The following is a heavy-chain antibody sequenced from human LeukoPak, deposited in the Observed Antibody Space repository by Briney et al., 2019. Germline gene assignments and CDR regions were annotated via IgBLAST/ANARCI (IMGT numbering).Heavy chain of an antibody. D-gene: IGHD3-10*01. Sequence: GGSLRLSCAASGFTFSDYWMSWVRQAPGKGLEWVSVIYSRDSTYYADSVKGRFTISRDNSKNTLYLQMNSLRVDDTAVYYCASGEWLPRLFDYWGQGTLAAVSP. J-gene: IGHJ4*02. CDR3: ASGEWLPRLFDY. CDR1: GFTFSDYW. V-gene: IGHV3-53*01. CDR2: IYSRDST.